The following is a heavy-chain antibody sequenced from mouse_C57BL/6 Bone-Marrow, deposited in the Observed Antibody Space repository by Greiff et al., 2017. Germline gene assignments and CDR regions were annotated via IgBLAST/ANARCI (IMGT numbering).Heavy chain of an antibody. CDR3: ARAYYGSGPYAKGY. CDR2: INPNNGGT. Sequence: EVQLQQSGPELVKPGASVKISCKASGYTFTDYYMNWVKQSHGQSLEWIGDINPNNGGTRSNQKFKGKATLTVDKSSSTAYMALRSLTSEDSAVYYWARAYYGSGPYAKGYWGQGTSVTVSS. V-gene: IGHV1-26*01. CDR1: GYTFTDYY. D-gene: IGHD1-1*01. J-gene: IGHJ4*01.